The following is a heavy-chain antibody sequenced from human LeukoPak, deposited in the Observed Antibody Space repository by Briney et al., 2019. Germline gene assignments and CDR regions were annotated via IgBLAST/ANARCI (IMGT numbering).Heavy chain of an antibody. CDR2: ISCNSGSI. CDR1: GFTFDDYA. J-gene: IGHJ4*02. Sequence: PGRSLRLSCAASGFTFDDYAMHWVRQAPGKGLEWVSGISCNSGSIGYADSVKGRFTISRDNAKNSLYLQMNSLRAEDTALYYCAKGASVVVVVPAVYFDYWGQGTLVTVSS. D-gene: IGHD2-2*01. CDR3: AKGASVVVVVPAVYFDY. V-gene: IGHV3-9*01.